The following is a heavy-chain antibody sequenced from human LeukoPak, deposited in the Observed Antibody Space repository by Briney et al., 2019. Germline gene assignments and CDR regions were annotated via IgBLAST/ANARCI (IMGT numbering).Heavy chain of an antibody. CDR2: IYTSGST. J-gene: IGHJ4*02. CDR1: GGSISSYY. D-gene: IGHD3-22*01. V-gene: IGHV4-4*07. Sequence: SETLSLTCTVSGGSISSYYWSWIRQPAGKGLEWIGRIYTSGSTNYNPSLKRRVTMSVDTSKNQFSLKLSSVTAADTAVYYCARVQYYDSSGYYYFDYWGQGTLVTVSS. CDR3: ARVQYYDSSGYYYFDY.